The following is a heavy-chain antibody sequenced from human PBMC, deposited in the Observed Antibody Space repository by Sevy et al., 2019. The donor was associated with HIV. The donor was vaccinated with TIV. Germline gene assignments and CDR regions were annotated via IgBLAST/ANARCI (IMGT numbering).Heavy chain of an antibody. J-gene: IGHJ4*02. V-gene: IGHV3-66*02. CDR2: IFSSGST. CDR3: VSLFLSYRSGWSSFDY. Sequence: GGSLRLSCAISGFTVNDKYIIWVRQAPGKGLEWVSVIFSSGSTYYADSAKGRFTISRDNSKNTVDLQMNSVRAEDTAVYYCVSLFLSYRSGWSSFDYWGQGTLVTFSS. CDR1: GFTVNDKY. D-gene: IGHD6-19*01.